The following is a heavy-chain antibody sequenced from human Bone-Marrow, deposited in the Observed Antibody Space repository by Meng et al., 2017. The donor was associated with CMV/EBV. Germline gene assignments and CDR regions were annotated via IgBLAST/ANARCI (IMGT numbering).Heavy chain of an antibody. J-gene: IGHJ4*02. CDR1: GFTFSNYA. V-gene: IGHV3-53*01. D-gene: IGHD1-26*01. CDR3: ARWEPPYY. Sequence: GGSLRLSCAASGFTFSNYALSWVRHTPGKGLEWVSVIYSGGSTYYADSVKGRFTISRDNSKNTLYLQMNSLRAEDTAVYYCARWEPPYYWGQGTLVTVSS. CDR2: IYSGGST.